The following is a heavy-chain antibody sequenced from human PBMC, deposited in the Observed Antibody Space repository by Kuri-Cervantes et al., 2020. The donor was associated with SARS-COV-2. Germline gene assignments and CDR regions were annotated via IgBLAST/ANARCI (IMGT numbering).Heavy chain of an antibody. CDR2: FDPEDGET. V-gene: IGHV1-24*01. CDR3: ATSPAYVWSYSFHY. CDR1: GYTLTELS. D-gene: IGHD1-26*01. J-gene: IGHJ4*02. Sequence: ASVKVSCKVSGYTLTELSMHWVRQAPGKGLEWMGGFDPEDGETIYAQKFQGRVTMTEDTSTDTAYMERSSLRSEDTAVYYCATSPAYVWSYSFHYWGQGTLVTVSS.